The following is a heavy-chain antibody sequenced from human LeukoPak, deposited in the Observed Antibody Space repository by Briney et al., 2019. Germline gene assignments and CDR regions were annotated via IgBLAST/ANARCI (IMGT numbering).Heavy chain of an antibody. CDR1: GFTFSSYA. V-gene: IGHV3-23*01. CDR2: ISGSGGST. D-gene: IGHD5-18*01. CDR3: AKGSSWIQLWLLDY. Sequence: PGGSLRLSCAASGFTFSSYAMNWVRQAAGKGLEWVSAISGSGGSTYYADSVKGRFTISRDNSKNTLYLQMNSLRAEDTAVYYCAKGSSWIQLWLLDYWGQGTLVTVSS. J-gene: IGHJ4*02.